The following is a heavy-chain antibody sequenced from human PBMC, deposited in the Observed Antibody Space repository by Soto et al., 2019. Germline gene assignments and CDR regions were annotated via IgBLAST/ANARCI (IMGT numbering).Heavy chain of an antibody. CDR3: ASGPIQLWLFDY. D-gene: IGHD5-18*01. CDR2: IGTAGDT. CDR1: GFTFSSYD. V-gene: IGHV3-13*01. Sequence: EVQLVESGGGLVKPGGSLRLSCAASGFTFSSYDMHWVRQATGKGLEWVSAIGTAGDTYYPGSVKGRFTISRENAKNSLYLQMNSLRAGDTAVYYCASGPIQLWLFDYWGQGTLVTVSS. J-gene: IGHJ4*02.